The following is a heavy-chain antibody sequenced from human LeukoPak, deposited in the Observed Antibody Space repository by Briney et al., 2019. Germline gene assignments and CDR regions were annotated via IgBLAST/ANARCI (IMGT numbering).Heavy chain of an antibody. J-gene: IGHJ4*02. CDR2: INPNSGGT. V-gene: IGHV1-2*02. CDR3: ARASYYYDSSGYPGYYFDY. CDR1: GYTFTDYY. D-gene: IGHD3-22*01. Sequence: GASVRVSCKASGYTFTDYYMHWVRQAPGQGLEWMGWINPNSGGTNYEQKFQGRVTMTREPSISTAYMELSRLRSDDTAVYYCARASYYYDSSGYPGYYFDYWGQGTLVTVSS.